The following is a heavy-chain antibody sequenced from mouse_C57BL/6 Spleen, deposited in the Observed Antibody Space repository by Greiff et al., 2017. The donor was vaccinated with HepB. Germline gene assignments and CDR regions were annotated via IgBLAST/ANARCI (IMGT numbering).Heavy chain of an antibody. Sequence: EVQLQQSGPGLVKPSQSLSLTCSVTGYSITSGYYWNWIRQFPGNKLEWMGYISYDGSNNYNPSLKNRISITRDTSKNQFFLKLNSVTTEDTATYHCARGDDGYYGDYWGKGTTLTVSS. CDR2: ISYDGSN. CDR1: GYSITSGYY. V-gene: IGHV3-6*01. CDR3: ARGDDGYYGDY. D-gene: IGHD2-3*01. J-gene: IGHJ2*01.